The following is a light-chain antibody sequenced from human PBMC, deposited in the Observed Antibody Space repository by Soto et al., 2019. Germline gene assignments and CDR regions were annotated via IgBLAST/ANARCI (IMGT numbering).Light chain of an antibody. V-gene: IGKV3-15*01. CDR1: QSVSSN. J-gene: IGKJ4*01. Sequence: EIVMTQSPATLSVSPGERATLSCRASQSVSSNLAWYQQKPGQAPRLLIYGASTRATGIPARFSGSGSGTEFTLTISSLQSEDFAVYDCQQYNNWPQNTFGGGTKVEIK. CDR2: GAS. CDR3: QQYNNWPQNT.